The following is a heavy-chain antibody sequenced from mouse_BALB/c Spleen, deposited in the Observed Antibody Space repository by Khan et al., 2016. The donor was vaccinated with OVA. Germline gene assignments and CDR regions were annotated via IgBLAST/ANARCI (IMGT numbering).Heavy chain of an antibody. V-gene: IGHV1-26*01. CDR3: VRGYKFFPS. Sequence: EVQLQESGPDLVKPGASVKISCKASGYSFTAYYMHWVKESHGKTLECIGRVNPSNGDTTYNQKFRGKAILTVDKSSSTAYMELRSLTSEDSAVYYCVRGYKFFPSWGQGTLVNFFA. J-gene: IGHJ3*01. CDR2: VNPSNGDT. CDR1: GYSFTAYY. D-gene: IGHD2-14*01.